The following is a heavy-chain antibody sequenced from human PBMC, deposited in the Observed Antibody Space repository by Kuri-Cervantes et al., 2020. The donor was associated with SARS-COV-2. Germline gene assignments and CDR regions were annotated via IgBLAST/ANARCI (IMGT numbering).Heavy chain of an antibody. CDR2: IYKSGST. CDR3: ARHRPDYDFWSGYWGWFDP. Sequence: GSLRLSCTVSGGSISTYYWSWIRQPAGKRLEYIGRIYKSGSTSYNPSLKSRVTISVDTSKNQFSLKLSSVTAADTAVYYCARHRPDYDFWSGYWGWFDPWGQGILVTVSS. J-gene: IGHJ5*02. CDR1: GGSISTYY. V-gene: IGHV4-4*07. D-gene: IGHD3-3*01.